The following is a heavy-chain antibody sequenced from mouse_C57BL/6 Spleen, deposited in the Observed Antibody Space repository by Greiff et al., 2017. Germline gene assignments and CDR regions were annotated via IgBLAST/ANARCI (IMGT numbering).Heavy chain of an antibody. J-gene: IGHJ3*01. CDR1: GYTFTDYE. CDR3: TTIDYDSFAY. Sequence: QVQLQQSGAELVRPGASVTLSCKASGYTFTDYEMHWVKQTPVHGLEWIGAIDPETGGTAYNQKFKGKAILTADKSSSTAYMELRSLTSEDSAVYYCTTIDYDSFAYWGQGTLVTVS. CDR2: IDPETGGT. D-gene: IGHD2-4*01. V-gene: IGHV1-15*01.